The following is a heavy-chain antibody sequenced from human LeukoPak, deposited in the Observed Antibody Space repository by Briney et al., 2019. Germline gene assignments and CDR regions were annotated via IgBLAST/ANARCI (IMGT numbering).Heavy chain of an antibody. CDR1: GYTLITYD. CDR2: LNPNNGHI. Sequence: GASVKVSCKASGYTLITYDILWVRQAAGQGLEWMGWLNPNNGHIGYTEKFQGRVTMTMDTSISTAYMELRSLRSDDTAVYYCARGPWCRSLVGYCANGICYPGYWGQGTLVTVSS. V-gene: IGHV1-8*01. J-gene: IGHJ4*02. D-gene: IGHD2-8*01. CDR3: ARGPWCRSLVGYCANGICYPGY.